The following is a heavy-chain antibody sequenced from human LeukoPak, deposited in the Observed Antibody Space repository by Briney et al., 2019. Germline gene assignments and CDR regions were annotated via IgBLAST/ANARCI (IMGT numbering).Heavy chain of an antibody. CDR1: GGSISSYY. D-gene: IGHD5-24*01. CDR3: ARAGTLQSNPSAFDI. J-gene: IGHJ3*02. V-gene: IGHV4-59*01. CDR2: TYYSGST. Sequence: PSETLSLTCTVSGGSISSYYWSWIRQPPGKGLEWIGYTYYSGSTSYNPSLRSRVTISVDTSKNQFSLKLYSVTAADTAVYYCARAGTLQSNPSAFDIWAKGQWSPSLQ.